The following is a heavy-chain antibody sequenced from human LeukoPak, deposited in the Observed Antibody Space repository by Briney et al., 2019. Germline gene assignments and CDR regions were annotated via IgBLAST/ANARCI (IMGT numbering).Heavy chain of an antibody. V-gene: IGHV1-69*04. CDR2: IIPILGIA. D-gene: IGHD5-12*01. CDR1: GGTFSSYA. Sequence: VASVKVSCKASGGTFSSYAISWVRQAPGQGLEWMGRIIPILGIANYAQKFQGRVTITADKSTSTAYMELSSLRSEDTAVYYCARDIVATSKEHWFDPWGQGTRVTVSS. J-gene: IGHJ5*02. CDR3: ARDIVATSKEHWFDP.